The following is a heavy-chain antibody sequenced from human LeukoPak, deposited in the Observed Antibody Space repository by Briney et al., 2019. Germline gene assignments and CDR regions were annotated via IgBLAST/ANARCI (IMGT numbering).Heavy chain of an antibody. J-gene: IGHJ5*02. V-gene: IGHV3-23*01. D-gene: IGHD5-12*01. CDR2: ISRSGDST. CDR3: AKEQREYTGYAVGSWFDP. CDR1: GFTFSSYE. Sequence: PGGSLRLSCAASGFTFSSYEMNWVRQAPGKGLEWVSAISRSGDSTYYADSVKGRFTISRDNSKNTLYLQMNSLRAEDTAVYYCAKEQREYTGYAVGSWFDPWGQGTLVTVSS.